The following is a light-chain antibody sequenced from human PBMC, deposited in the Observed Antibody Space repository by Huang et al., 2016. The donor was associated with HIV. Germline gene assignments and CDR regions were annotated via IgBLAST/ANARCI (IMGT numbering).Light chain of an antibody. CDR1: QSVGSN. CDR3: QHYNNWPYT. V-gene: IGKV3-15*01. CDR2: GAS. J-gene: IGKJ2*01. Sequence: EIVMTQSPATLSVSPGERAILSCRASQSVGSNLAWYQQKPGQAPRLLIDGASTRAAGFPARFSASGSGTEFTLTISSLQSEDFAVYYCQHYNNWPYTFGQGTKLEIK.